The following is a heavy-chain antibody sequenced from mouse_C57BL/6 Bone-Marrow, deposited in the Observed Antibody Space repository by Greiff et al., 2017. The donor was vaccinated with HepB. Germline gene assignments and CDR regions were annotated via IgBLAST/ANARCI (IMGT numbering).Heavy chain of an antibody. CDR1: GFTFSSYG. J-gene: IGHJ3*01. Sequence: DVQLVESGGDLVKPGGSLKLSCAASGFTFSSYGMSWVRQTPDKRLEWVATISSGGSYTYYPDSVKGRFTISRDNAKNTLYLQMSSLKSEDTAMYYCARGGRVAYWGQGTLVTVSA. CDR3: ARGGRVAY. D-gene: IGHD3-3*01. V-gene: IGHV5-6*01. CDR2: ISSGGSYT.